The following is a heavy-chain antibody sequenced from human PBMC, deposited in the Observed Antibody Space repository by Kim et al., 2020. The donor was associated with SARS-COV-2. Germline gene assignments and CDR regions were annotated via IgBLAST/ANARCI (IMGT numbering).Heavy chain of an antibody. CDR2: LSTIGGTT. CDR3: ARWVHPCHFDY. CDR1: GFTFNTYA. Sequence: GGSLRLSCAATGFTFNTYAMSWVRQAPGKGLEWVSSLSTIGGTTYHADSVKGRFTISRDGSKDSLYLQMNSLRAEDTAVYYCARWVHPCHFDYWGQGTLVTVS. J-gene: IGHJ4*02. V-gene: IGHV3-23*01.